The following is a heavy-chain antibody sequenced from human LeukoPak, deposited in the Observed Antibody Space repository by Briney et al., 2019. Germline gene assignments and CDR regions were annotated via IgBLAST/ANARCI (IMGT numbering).Heavy chain of an antibody. CDR1: GFTFSSYA. CDR3: AKDIVVVPAPVGYFDL. V-gene: IGHV3-23*01. J-gene: IGHJ2*01. CDR2: ISGSVGST. Sequence: GGSLRLSCAASGFTFSSYAMSWVRQAPGKGLEWVSGISGSVGSTYYADSVKGRFTISRDNSKNTEYLQMNSLRAEDTAVYYCAKDIVVVPAPVGYFDLWGRGTLVTVSS. D-gene: IGHD2-2*01.